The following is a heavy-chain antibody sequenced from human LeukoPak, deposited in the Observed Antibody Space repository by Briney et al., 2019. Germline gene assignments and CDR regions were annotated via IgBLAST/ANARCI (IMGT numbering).Heavy chain of an antibody. CDR3: EKDHHSTSWPYTVYYYYGMDV. CDR2: ISSDGSNK. CDR1: GFTFSSYG. V-gene: IGHV3-30*02. Sequence: GGSLRLSCAASGFTFSSYGMHWVRQAPGKGLEWVAFISSDGSNKYYADSVKGRFTISGDNSKNTLYLQVHSLRAEDTALYYCEKDHHSTSWPYTVYYYYGMDVWGQGTTVTVSS. D-gene: IGHD6-13*01. J-gene: IGHJ6*02.